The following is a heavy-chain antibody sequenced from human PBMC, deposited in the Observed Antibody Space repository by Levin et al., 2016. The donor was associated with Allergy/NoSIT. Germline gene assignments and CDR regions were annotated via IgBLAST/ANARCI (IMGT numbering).Heavy chain of an antibody. CDR1: GFTVSRNF. D-gene: IGHD3-16*01. CDR3: ATATYYYWDGSNYLDAFDI. V-gene: IGHV3-23*01. Sequence: GESLKISCAASGFTVSRNFMNWVRQPPGKGLEWVSAISGSGGSTYYADSVKGRFTISRDNSKNTLYLQMNSLRAEDTALYYCATATYYYWDGSNYLDAFDIWGQGTMVTVSS. CDR2: ISGSGGST. J-gene: IGHJ3*02.